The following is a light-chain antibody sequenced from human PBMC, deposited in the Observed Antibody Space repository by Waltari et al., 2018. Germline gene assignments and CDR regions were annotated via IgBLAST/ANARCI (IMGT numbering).Light chain of an antibody. CDR3: QTWGTGIRV. CDR1: SGHSNYA. V-gene: IGLV4-69*01. Sequence: QLVLTQSPSASASLGASVKLTCPLSSGHSNYAIAWHQQQPEKGPRYLMKLNSDGTHNKGDGIPDRFSGSSSGAERYLTISSLQSEDEADYYCQTWGTGIRVFGGGTKLTVL. J-gene: IGLJ3*02. CDR2: LNSDGTH.